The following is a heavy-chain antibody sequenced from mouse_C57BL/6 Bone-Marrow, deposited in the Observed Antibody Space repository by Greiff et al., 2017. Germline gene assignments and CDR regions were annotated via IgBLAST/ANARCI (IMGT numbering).Heavy chain of an antibody. D-gene: IGHD4-1*01. Sequence: QVQLQQSGAELARPGASVKLSCTASGYTFTSYGISWVKQRTGQGLEWIGEIYPRSGNTYYNEKFKGKDTLTTDKSSSTSYMELRNLTSEDSAVDVCARDGTGTRFAYWGQGTLVTVSA. V-gene: IGHV1-81*01. CDR3: ARDGTGTRFAY. CDR1: GYTFTSYG. CDR2: IYPRSGNT. J-gene: IGHJ3*01.